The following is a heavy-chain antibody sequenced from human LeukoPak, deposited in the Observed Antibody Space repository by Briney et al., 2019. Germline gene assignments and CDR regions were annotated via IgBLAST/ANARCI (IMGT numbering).Heavy chain of an antibody. D-gene: IGHD1-26*01. CDR2: IYPGDSGP. V-gene: IGHV5-51*01. CDR1: GYSSTSYC. CDR3: GMSGDRPPLQGDVFDV. J-gene: IGHJ3*01. Sequence: GESLKISCKVSGYSSTSYCIGWVRQMPGKGLEWMGIIYPGDSGPTYSPSFQGQVTISVDRSINTAYLQWSSLQASDTAMCYCGMSGDRPPLQGDVFDVWGQGTMVTVST.